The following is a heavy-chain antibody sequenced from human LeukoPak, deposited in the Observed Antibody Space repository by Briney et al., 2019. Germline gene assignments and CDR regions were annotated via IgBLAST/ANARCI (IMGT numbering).Heavy chain of an antibody. CDR1: GYSFTSYW. Sequence: GESLKISCKGSGYSFTSYWIGWVRQMPGEGLEWMGIIYPGDSDTRYSPSFQGQVTISADKSISTAYLQWSSLKASDTATYYCARPPWYSSSWYYFDYWGQGTLVTVSS. D-gene: IGHD6-13*01. CDR3: ARPPWYSSSWYYFDY. V-gene: IGHV5-51*01. J-gene: IGHJ4*02. CDR2: IYPGDSDT.